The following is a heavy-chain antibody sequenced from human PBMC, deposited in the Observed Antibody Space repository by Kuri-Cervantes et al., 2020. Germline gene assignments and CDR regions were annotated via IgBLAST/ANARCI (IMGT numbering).Heavy chain of an antibody. CDR2: IIPIFGTA. J-gene: IGHJ6*03. CDR3: ARDAPADYYDSSGYHPSGYYYMDV. V-gene: IGHV1-69*05. CDR1: GGTFSSYA. Sequence: SVKVSCKASGGTFSSYAISWVRQAPGQGLEWMGGIIPIFGTANYAQKFQGRVTITTDESTSTAYMELSSLRSEDTAVYYCARDAPADYYDSSGYHPSGYYYMDVWGKGTTVTVSS. D-gene: IGHD3-22*01.